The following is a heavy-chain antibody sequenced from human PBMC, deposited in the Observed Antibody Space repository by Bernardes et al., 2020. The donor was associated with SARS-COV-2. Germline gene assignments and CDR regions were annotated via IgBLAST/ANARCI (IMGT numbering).Heavy chain of an antibody. CDR3: ARRGSFNGLDV. CDR1: GFTFITYS. V-gene: IGHV3-21*01. D-gene: IGHD3-10*01. J-gene: IGHJ6*02. Sequence: GGSLRLSCEASGFTFITYSMIWVRQAPGKGLEWVASISGSSVYIYYADSVNGRFTISRDNAKNSLVLQMNSLRAEDTAVYYCARRGSFNGLDVWGQGTTVTVSS. CDR2: ISGSSVYI.